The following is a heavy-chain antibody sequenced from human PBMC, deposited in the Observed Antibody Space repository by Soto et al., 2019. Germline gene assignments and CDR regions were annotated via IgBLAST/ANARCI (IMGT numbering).Heavy chain of an antibody. CDR3: AREGPQSSGHQSYFHY. V-gene: IGHV1-69*12. Sequence: QVQLVQSGAEVKKPGSSVKVSCKASGGTFSNYAISWVRQAPGQGLEWMGGSIPIFGTANYAQKFQCRVTITADEPTSTVYMGLSSLRSEDSAVYYCAREGPQSSGHQSYFHYWGQGTLVTVSS. J-gene: IGHJ4*02. D-gene: IGHD3-22*01. CDR1: GGTFSNYA. CDR2: SIPIFGTA.